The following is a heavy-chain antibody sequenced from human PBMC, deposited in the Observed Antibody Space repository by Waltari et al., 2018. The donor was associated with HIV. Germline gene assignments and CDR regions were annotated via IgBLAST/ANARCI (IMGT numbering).Heavy chain of an antibody. Sequence: QVQLQQWGAGLLKPSETLSLTCAVYGGSFGAYYWTWVRPAPGKGLEWIGEINYSGSANYNPSLKSRVTFSADASKKQFSVKLTSVTAADTAMYYCARVGTTILGAVTQRKGKYNWFDPWGQGTRVTVSS. V-gene: IGHV4-34*01. CDR2: INYSGSA. J-gene: IGHJ5*02. CDR1: GGSFGAYY. D-gene: IGHD3-3*01. CDR3: ARVGTTILGAVTQRKGKYNWFDP.